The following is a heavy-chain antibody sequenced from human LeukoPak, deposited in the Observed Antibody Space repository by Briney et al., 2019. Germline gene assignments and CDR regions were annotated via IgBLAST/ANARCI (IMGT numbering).Heavy chain of an antibody. D-gene: IGHD2-2*01. J-gene: IGHJ6*02. CDR1: GGSISSGGYY. CDR3: ARDRVTGPAAPTDYYYGMDV. Sequence: PSETLSLTCTVSGGSISSGGYYWSWLRQHPGKGLEWIGYIYYSGSTYYNPSVKSRVTMSVDTSKNQFSLKLSSVTAADTAVYYCARDRVTGPAAPTDYYYGMDVWGQGTTVTVSS. CDR2: IYYSGST. V-gene: IGHV4-31*03.